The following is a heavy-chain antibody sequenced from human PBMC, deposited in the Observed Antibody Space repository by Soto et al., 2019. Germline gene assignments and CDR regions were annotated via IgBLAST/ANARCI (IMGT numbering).Heavy chain of an antibody. V-gene: IGHV3-7*01. CDR1: GFTFSSYW. J-gene: IGHJ4*02. D-gene: IGHD5-12*01. CDR2: IKTDGSEK. CDR3: ARDIVATIGGFDY. Sequence: EVQLVESGGGLVQPGGSLRLSCAVSGFTFSSYWMSWVRQAPGKGLEWLANIKTDGSEKYYVDSVKGRFTISRDNARNSLYLQMNSLRAEDTDVYYCARDIVATIGGFDYWGRGALVTVSS.